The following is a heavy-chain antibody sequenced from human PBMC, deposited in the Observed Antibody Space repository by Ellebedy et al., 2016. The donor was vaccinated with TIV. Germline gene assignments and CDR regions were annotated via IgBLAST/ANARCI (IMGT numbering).Heavy chain of an antibody. V-gene: IGHV1-3*01. J-gene: IGHJ4*02. Sequence: AASVKVSCKASGYAFTHYGLHWVRQASGQGLEWMAWINGGDGYPKYSWKFQGRVSFTRDTSATTAYMELSSLTSEDTAVYYCARSGDAWGIDFWGQGTLVTVSS. CDR1: GYAFTHYG. D-gene: IGHD3-16*01. CDR2: INGGDGYP. CDR3: ARSGDAWGIDF.